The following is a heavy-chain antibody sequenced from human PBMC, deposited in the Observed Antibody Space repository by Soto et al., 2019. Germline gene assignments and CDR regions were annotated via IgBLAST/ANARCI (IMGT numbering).Heavy chain of an antibody. V-gene: IGHV1-18*01. CDR1: GYTSTDYD. Sequence: QGQLVQSGAEVKKPGASVKVTCKASGYTSTDYDISWVRQAPGQGLEWMGWISVDNGNTKYVESLQGRVTMTTDTSTSTAYLEVRSLRSDDTAVYYCARTSVSTYNWFDPWGQGTLVAVSS. CDR3: ARTSVSTYNWFDP. CDR2: ISVDNGNT. J-gene: IGHJ5*02. D-gene: IGHD2-2*01.